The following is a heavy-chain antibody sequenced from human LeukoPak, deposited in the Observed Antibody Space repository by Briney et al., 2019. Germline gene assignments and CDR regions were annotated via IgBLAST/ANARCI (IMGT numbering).Heavy chain of an antibody. J-gene: IGHJ4*02. CDR3: AREGLGELTLDC. Sequence: SETLSLTCTVSGGSISSSSYYWGWIRQPPGKGLEWIGSIYYSGSTNYNPSLKSRVTISVDTSKNQFSLKLSSVIAADTAVYYCAREGLGELTLDCWGQGTLVTVSS. V-gene: IGHV4-39*07. D-gene: IGHD3-16*01. CDR1: GGSISSSSYY. CDR2: IYYSGST.